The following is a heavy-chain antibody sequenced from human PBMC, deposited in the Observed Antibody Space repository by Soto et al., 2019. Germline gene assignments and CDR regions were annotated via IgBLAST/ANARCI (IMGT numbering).Heavy chain of an antibody. V-gene: IGHV1-8*02. Sequence: ASVKVSCKASGYDFTAYDINWVRQASGQGLEWMGWMNPINGAAGGARRFQGRVSMTRNTATGTAYLELTNLRSDDTAVYFCGRGPSPRAPAGGTPYYYAMDVWGQGTTVTVSS. CDR3: GRGPSPRAPAGGTPYYYAMDV. J-gene: IGHJ6*02. CDR1: GYDFTAYD. D-gene: IGHD6-13*01. CDR2: MNPINGAA.